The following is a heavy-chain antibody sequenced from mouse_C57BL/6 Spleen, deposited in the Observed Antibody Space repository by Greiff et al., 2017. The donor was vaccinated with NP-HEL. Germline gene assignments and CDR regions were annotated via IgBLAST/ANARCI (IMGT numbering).Heavy chain of an antibody. CDR2: ISYDGSN. CDR1: GYSITSGYY. Sequence: DVKLQESGPGLVKPSQSLSLTCSVTGYSITSGYYWNWLRQFPGNKLEWMGYISYDGSNNYNPSLKNRISITRDTSKNQFFLKLNAVTTEDTATYYCARELRPFAYWGQGTLVTVSA. CDR3: ARELRPFAY. V-gene: IGHV3-6*01. D-gene: IGHD2-4*01. J-gene: IGHJ3*01.